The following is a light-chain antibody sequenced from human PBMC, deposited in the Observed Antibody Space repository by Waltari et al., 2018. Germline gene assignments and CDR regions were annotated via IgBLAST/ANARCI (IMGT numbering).Light chain of an antibody. CDR3: SSLTTSSTLV. CDR2: DVS. V-gene: IGLV2-14*01. CDR1: SSDVGGYNY. J-gene: IGLJ3*02. Sequence: QSALTQPASVSGSPGQSITISCTGTSSDVGGYNYVSWYQHHPGKAPKLMIYDVSNRPSGVSTRFSVSKSDNTASLTISGLQAEDEAAYYCSSLTTSSTLVFGGGTQLTVL.